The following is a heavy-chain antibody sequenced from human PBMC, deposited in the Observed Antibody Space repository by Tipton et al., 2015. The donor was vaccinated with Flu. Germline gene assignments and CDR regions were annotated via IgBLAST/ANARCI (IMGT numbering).Heavy chain of an antibody. CDR1: GFSFRKTW. J-gene: IGHJ5*02. Sequence: SLRLSCAAAGFSFRKTWMKWVRQAPGKGPEWVARIKSDTDGGTTDYAAPVKGRFTISRDDSKDMLYLQMNNLKAEDTAVYFCNTGLLTDPWGQGALVTVSS. D-gene: IGHD4/OR15-4a*01. CDR2: IKSDTDGGTT. V-gene: IGHV3-15*01. CDR3: NTGLLTDP.